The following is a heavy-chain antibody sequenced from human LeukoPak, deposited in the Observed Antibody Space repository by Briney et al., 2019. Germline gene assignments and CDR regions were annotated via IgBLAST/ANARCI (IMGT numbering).Heavy chain of an antibody. CDR1: GGSISSSSYY. CDR2: IYYSGST. V-gene: IGHV4-39*01. D-gene: IGHD3-22*01. CDR3: ARPSDYYDSSGYDTYFDY. Sequence: SGTLSLTCAVSGGSISSSSYYWGWIRQPPGKGLEWIGSIYYSGSTYYNPSLKSRVTISVDTSKNQFSLKLSSVTAADTAVYYCARPSDYYDSSGYDTYFDYWGQGTLVTVSS. J-gene: IGHJ4*02.